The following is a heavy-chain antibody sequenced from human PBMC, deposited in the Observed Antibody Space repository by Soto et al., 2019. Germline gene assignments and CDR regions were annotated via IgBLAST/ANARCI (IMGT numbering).Heavy chain of an antibody. J-gene: IGHJ3*02. V-gene: IGHV3-33*01. CDR2: IWYDGSNK. Sequence: GGSLRLSCAASGFTFSSYGMHWVRQAPGKGLEWVAVIWYDGSNKYYADSVKGRFTISRDNSKNTLYLQMNSLRAEDTAVYYCARDPGTYYDIHYAFDIWGQGTMVTVSS. D-gene: IGHD3-9*01. CDR1: GFTFSSYG. CDR3: ARDPGTYYDIHYAFDI.